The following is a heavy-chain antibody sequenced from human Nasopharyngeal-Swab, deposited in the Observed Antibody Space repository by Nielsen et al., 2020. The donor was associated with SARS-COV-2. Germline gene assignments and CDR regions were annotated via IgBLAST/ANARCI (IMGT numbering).Heavy chain of an antibody. V-gene: IGHV3-7*01. CDR2: IKQDGSEK. CDR1: GFTFSSYW. CDR3: ARDIHQGYCSGGSCYSPRSRQYYYGMDV. J-gene: IGHJ6*02. D-gene: IGHD2-15*01. Sequence: GGSLRLSCAASGFTFSSYWMSWVRQAPGKGLEWVANIKQDGSEKYYVDSVKGRFTISRDNAKNSLYLQMNSLRAEDTAVYYCARDIHQGYCSGGSCYSPRSRQYYYGMDVWGQGTTVTVSS.